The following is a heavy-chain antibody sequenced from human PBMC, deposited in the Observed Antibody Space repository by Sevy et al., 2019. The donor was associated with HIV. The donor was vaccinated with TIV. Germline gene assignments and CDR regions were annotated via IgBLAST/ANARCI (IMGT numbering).Heavy chain of an antibody. CDR1: GGTFSSYA. CDR2: IIPIFGTA. Sequence: ASVKVSCKASGGTFSSYAISWVRQAPGQGLEWMGGIIPIFGTANYAQKFQGRVTITADESTSKAYMELSSLRSEDTAGYYCAGGLGGGGVVQGGYYYYMDVWGKGTTVTVSS. J-gene: IGHJ6*03. D-gene: IGHD3-16*01. V-gene: IGHV1-69*13. CDR3: AGGLGGGGVVQGGYYYYMDV.